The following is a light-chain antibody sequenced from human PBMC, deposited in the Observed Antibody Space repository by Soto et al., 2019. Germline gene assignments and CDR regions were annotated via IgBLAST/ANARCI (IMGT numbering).Light chain of an antibody. Sequence: QSVLTQPPSVSGARGQRVTISCTESSSNIGAGYDVHWYQQLPGTAPKLLIYGNSNRPSGVPDRFSGSKSGTSASLAITGLQAEDEADYYCQSYDSSLSAWVFGGGTKLTVL. CDR1: SSNIGAGYD. CDR3: QSYDSSLSAWV. J-gene: IGLJ3*02. CDR2: GNS. V-gene: IGLV1-40*01.